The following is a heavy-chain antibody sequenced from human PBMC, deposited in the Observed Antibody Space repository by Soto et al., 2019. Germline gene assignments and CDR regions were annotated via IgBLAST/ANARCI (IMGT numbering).Heavy chain of an antibody. D-gene: IGHD3-10*01. CDR3: AKNIVRGHWYFDL. CDR2: ISSDGSQK. J-gene: IGHJ2*01. CDR1: GIAFSGCG. V-gene: IGHV3-30*18. Sequence: QVQLVESGGGVVQPGKSLRLSCAASGIAFSGCGMFWVRQTPSTGLERVAAISSDGSQKYYADSVKGRFTISRDNSKNTLYVQMNGLTTEDTAVYYCAKNIVRGHWYFDLWGRGTLVTVSS.